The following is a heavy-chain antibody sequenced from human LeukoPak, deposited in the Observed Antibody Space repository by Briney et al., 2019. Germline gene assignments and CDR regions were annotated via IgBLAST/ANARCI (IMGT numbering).Heavy chain of an antibody. D-gene: IGHD3-22*01. V-gene: IGHV3-15*07. CDR1: GFTFSNAW. CDR3: ATDFYDST. J-gene: IGHJ5*02. Sequence: GSLRLSCATSGFTFSNAWMNWVRQAPGKGLEWVGRIRSNSDGGTIDYAAPVKGRFTLSRDDSKTTLYLQMNSLQTEDTAVYYYATDFYDSTWGQGTLVTVSS. CDR2: IRSNSDGGTI.